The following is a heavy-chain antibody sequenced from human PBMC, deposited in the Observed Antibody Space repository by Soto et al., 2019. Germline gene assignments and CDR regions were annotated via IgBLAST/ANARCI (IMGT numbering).Heavy chain of an antibody. CDR2: ISGYNGNT. Sequence: QVQLVQSGAEVKKPGASVTVSCKTSGYTFSNYGINWVRQAPGQGLEWMGWISGYNGNTNYAQTVQGRVTLTTDTSTGTVYMELRSPKSDDTAIYYCSRFIMVGGWFDPNYYHDMDVWGQGTTVTVSS. J-gene: IGHJ6*02. CDR3: SRFIMVGGWFDPNYYHDMDV. D-gene: IGHD6-19*01. V-gene: IGHV1-18*01. CDR1: GYTFSNYG.